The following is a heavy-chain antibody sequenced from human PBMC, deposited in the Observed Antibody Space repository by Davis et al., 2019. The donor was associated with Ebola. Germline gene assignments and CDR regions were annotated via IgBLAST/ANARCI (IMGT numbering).Heavy chain of an antibody. D-gene: IGHD6-13*01. Sequence: ASVKVSCQASGYTFTSYDIHWVRQATGQGLEWMGWMNPNSGNTGYAQKFQGRVTITRNTSISTAYMELSSLRSEDTAVYYCARSIAAAADAFDIWGQGTMVTVSS. CDR2: MNPNSGNT. CDR3: ARSIAAAADAFDI. CDR1: GYTFTSYD. J-gene: IGHJ3*02. V-gene: IGHV1-8*03.